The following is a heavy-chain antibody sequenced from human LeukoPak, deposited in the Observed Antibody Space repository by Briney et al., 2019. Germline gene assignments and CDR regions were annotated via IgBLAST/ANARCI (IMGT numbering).Heavy chain of an antibody. Sequence: GSAVKVSCKASGGTFSSYGISWVRQAPGQGLEWMGGIIPFFGRADYAQKFQGRVTITADKSTSTAYMELSSLRSEDTAVYYCARGFSSSWYRFDYWGQGTLVTVSS. CDR1: GGTFSSYG. CDR2: IIPFFGRA. V-gene: IGHV1-69*06. J-gene: IGHJ4*02. CDR3: ARGFSSSWYRFDY. D-gene: IGHD6-13*01.